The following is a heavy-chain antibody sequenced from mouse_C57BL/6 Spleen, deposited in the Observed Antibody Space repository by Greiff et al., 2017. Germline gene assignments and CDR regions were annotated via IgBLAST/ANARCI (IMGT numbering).Heavy chain of an antibody. D-gene: IGHD2-2*01. Sequence: DVKLVESGGGLVKPGGSLKLSCAASGFTFSDYGMHWVRQAPEKGLEWVAYISSGSSTIYYADTVKGRFTISRDNAKNTLFLQMTSLRSEDTAMYYCATIYYGYDGFAYWGQGTLVTVSA. V-gene: IGHV5-17*01. CDR2: ISSGSSTI. J-gene: IGHJ3*01. CDR3: ATIYYGYDGFAY. CDR1: GFTFSDYG.